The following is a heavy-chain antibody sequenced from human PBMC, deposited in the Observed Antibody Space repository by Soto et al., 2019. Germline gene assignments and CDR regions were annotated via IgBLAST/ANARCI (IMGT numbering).Heavy chain of an antibody. CDR2: INHSGST. CDR1: GGSFSGYY. CDR3: AREPPAYDYIWGSYRPFDY. D-gene: IGHD3-16*02. V-gene: IGHV4-34*01. J-gene: IGHJ4*02. Sequence: PSETLSLTCAVYGGSFSGYYWSWIRQPPGKGLEWIGEINHSGSTNYNPSLKSRVTISVDTSKNQFSLKLSSVTAADTAVYYCAREPPAYDYIWGSYRPFDYWGQGTLVTVSS.